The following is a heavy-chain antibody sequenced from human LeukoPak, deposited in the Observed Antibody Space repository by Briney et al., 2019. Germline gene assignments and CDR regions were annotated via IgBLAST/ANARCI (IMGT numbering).Heavy chain of an antibody. D-gene: IGHD4-17*01. J-gene: IGHJ6*03. V-gene: IGHV3-7*01. CDR2: IKQDGSEK. CDR3: ARAGRYGDHLEDYYYYYYMDV. Sequence: PGGSLRLSCAASGFTFSSYWMSWVRQAPGKGLEWVANIKQDGSEKYYVDSVKGRFTISRDNAKNSLYLQMNSLRAEDTAVYYCARAGRYGDHLEDYYYYYYMDVWGKGTTVTVSS. CDR1: GFTFSSYW.